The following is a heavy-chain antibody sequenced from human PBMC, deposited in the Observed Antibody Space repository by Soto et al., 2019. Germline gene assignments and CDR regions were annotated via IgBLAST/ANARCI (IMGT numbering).Heavy chain of an antibody. D-gene: IGHD2-21*02. Sequence: PSETLSLTCTVSGGSISSGDYYWSWIRQPPGKGLEWIGYIYYSGSTYYNPSLKSRVTISVDTSKNQFSLKLSSVTAADTAVYYCASGPMLGGDWALDYWGQGTLVTVSS. CDR1: GGSISSGDYY. V-gene: IGHV4-30-4*01. CDR2: IYYSGST. J-gene: IGHJ4*02. CDR3: ASGPMLGGDWALDY.